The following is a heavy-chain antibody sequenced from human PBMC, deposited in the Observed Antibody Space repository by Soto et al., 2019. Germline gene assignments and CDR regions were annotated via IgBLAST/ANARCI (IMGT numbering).Heavy chain of an antibody. V-gene: IGHV4-59*01. CDR1: GGSISSYY. J-gene: IGHJ6*02. D-gene: IGHD6-13*01. CDR3: ARTQLVPRIAAAGTLPTYYYYYGMDV. Sequence: PSETLSLTCTVSGGSISSYYWSWIRQPPGKGLEWIGYIYYSGSTNYNPSLKSRVTISVDTSKNQFSLKLSSVTAADTAVYYCARTQLVPRIAAAGTLPTYYYYYGMDVWGQGTTVTVSS. CDR2: IYYSGST.